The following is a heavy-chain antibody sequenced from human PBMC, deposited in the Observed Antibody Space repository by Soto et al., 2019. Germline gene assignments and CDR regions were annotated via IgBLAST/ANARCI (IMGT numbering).Heavy chain of an antibody. D-gene: IGHD3-9*01. CDR3: ARESRDYDILTGYYKYYFDY. J-gene: IGHJ4*02. V-gene: IGHV6-1*01. CDR2: TYYRSKWYN. Sequence: SQTLSLTCAISGDSVSSNSAAWNWIRQSPSRGLEWLGRTYYRSKWYNDYAVSVKSRITINPDTSKNQFSLQLNSVTPEDTAVYYFARESRDYDILTGYYKYYFDYWGQGTLVTVSS. CDR1: GDSVSSNSAA.